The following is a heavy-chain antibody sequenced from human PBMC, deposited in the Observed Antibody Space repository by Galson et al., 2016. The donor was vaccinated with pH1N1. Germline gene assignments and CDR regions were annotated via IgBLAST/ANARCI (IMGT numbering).Heavy chain of an antibody. CDR1: EYTSIGYY. V-gene: IGHV1-2*06. D-gene: IGHD3-22*01. Sequence: SVKVSCKASEYTSIGYYIHWMRQAPGHGLAWMGRINPNNGDTHYAQNFQGRVTMTRDTSLSTAYMELNSLRSDDTAVYSCARVNTYDSRGYYPFDYWGQGTQVTVSS. J-gene: IGHJ4*02. CDR3: ARVNTYDSRGYYPFDY. CDR2: INPNNGDT.